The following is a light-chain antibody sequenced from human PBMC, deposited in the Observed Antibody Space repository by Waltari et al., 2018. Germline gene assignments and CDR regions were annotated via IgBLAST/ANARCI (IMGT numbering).Light chain of an antibody. CDR3: QKYNSAPWT. V-gene: IGKV1-27*01. Sequence: DIQMTQSPSSLSASVGDRVTINCRASQAINNYLAWYQQKPGKVPKLLIYAASTLQSGVPSRFSGSGYGTDFTLTISSLQPEDVATYYCQKYNSAPWTFGQGTKVEIK. CDR1: QAINNY. CDR2: AAS. J-gene: IGKJ1*01.